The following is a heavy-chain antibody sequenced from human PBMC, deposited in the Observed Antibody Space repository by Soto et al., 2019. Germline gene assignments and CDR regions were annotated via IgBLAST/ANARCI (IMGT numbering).Heavy chain of an antibody. J-gene: IGHJ3*02. CDR2: ISAGGSST. Sequence: GGSLRLSCAASGFTFSNNAMNWVRQAPGKGLEWVSGISAGGSSTFYADSVKGRFTISRDNSMNTLYLHMNSLRAEDTAVYYCAKVYYSGTFPGAFDIWGQGTLVTVSS. D-gene: IGHD1-26*01. CDR1: GFTFSNNA. V-gene: IGHV3-23*01. CDR3: AKVYYSGTFPGAFDI.